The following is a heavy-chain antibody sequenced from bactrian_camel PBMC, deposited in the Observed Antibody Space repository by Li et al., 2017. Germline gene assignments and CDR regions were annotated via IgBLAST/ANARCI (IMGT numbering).Heavy chain of an antibody. CDR2: IDLGDGTA. D-gene: IGHD2*01. J-gene: IGHJ4*01. CDR3: GTNKYCRGSACCNSDFSH. V-gene: IGHV3S19*01. CDR1: GYTFRDYC. Sequence: QLVESGGGSVQAGGSLTLSCVASEYSGYTFRDYCLGWFRQAPGKEREGVAIIDLGDGTAWYADSVRGRFTISKDSAKNTLYLQMNNLKPEDTAMYYCGTNKYCRGSACCNSDFSHWGQGTQVTVS.